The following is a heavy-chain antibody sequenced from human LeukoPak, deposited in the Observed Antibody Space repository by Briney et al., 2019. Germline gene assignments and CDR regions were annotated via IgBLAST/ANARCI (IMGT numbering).Heavy chain of an antibody. CDR1: GGSISSLY. CDR3: ARHRAYSSSSPFDC. V-gene: IGHV4-59*08. D-gene: IGHD6-6*01. Sequence: PSETLSLTCSVSGGSISSLYWSWIRQPPGKGLEWIGYIYYTGSTNYNPSLKSRVTMFVDMSKNQFFLRLSSVTAADTAVYYCARHRAYSSSSPFDCWGQGTLVTVSS. CDR2: IYYTGST. J-gene: IGHJ4*02.